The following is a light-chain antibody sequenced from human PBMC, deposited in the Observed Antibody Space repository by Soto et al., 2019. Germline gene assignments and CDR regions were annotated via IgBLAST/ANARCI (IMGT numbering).Light chain of an antibody. CDR2: EVS. Sequence: QYARTQPASVSGSPGQSITISCNGTSSDVGGYNYVSWYQQHPGKAPKLMIYEVSNRPSGVSNRFSGSKSGNTASLTISGLQAEDEADYYCSSYTSSSTDYVFGTGTKVTVL. J-gene: IGLJ1*01. CDR1: SSDVGGYNY. CDR3: SSYTSSSTDYV. V-gene: IGLV2-14*01.